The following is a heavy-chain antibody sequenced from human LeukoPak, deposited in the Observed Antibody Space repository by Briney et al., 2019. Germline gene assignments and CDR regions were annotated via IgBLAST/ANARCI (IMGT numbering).Heavy chain of an antibody. CDR1: GASMNNYY. V-gene: IGHV4-39*07. J-gene: IGHJ4*02. CDR2: IYYSGST. D-gene: IGHD3-22*01. Sequence: SETLSLTCTVSGASMNNYYWGWIRQPPGKGLEWIGSIYYSGSTYYNPSLKSRVTISVDTSKNQFSLKLSSVTAADTAVYYCARGVGYYDSSGYKYYFDYWGQGTLVTVSS. CDR3: ARGVGYYDSSGYKYYFDY.